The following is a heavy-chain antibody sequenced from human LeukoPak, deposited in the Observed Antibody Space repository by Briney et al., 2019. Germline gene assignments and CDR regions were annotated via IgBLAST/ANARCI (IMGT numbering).Heavy chain of an antibody. Sequence: PGGSLRLSCTASGFTFSDYYMSWIRQAPGKGLEWVSYISSSGSTIYYADSVKGRFTISRDNAKNSLYLQMNSLRAEDTAVYYCARDLRSGGSCYFDYWGQGTLVTVSS. D-gene: IGHD2-15*01. J-gene: IGHJ4*02. CDR3: ARDLRSGGSCYFDY. CDR1: GFTFSDYY. V-gene: IGHV3-11*01. CDR2: ISSSGSTI.